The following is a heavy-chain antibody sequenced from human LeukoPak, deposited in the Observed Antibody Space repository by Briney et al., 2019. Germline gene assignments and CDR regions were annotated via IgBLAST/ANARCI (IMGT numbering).Heavy chain of an antibody. V-gene: IGHV3-48*01. CDR2: ITSSSGIM. D-gene: IGHD1-14*01. Sequence: PGGSLRLSCAASGFSFSSYGMTWVRQAPGKGLEWISYITSSSGIMHYADSVKGRFTISRDNAKNSLYLQMNSLRVEDTAVYYCAKGPPTLFRQGRKNAEIDLWGQGTLV. CDR1: GFSFSSYG. J-gene: IGHJ4*02. CDR3: AKGPPTLFRQGRKNAEIDL.